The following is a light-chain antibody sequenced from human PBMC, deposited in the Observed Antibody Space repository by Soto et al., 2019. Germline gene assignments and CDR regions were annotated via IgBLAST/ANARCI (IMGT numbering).Light chain of an antibody. J-gene: IGLJ2*01. CDR1: SSDVGGYNY. CDR3: TSYTSSSIRV. V-gene: IGLV2-14*01. CDR2: DVS. Sequence: QSALTQPASVSGSPVQSITISCTGTSSDVGGYNYVSWYQQHPGKAPKLMIYDVSNRPSGVSNRFSGSKSGNTASLTISGLQAEDEADYYCTSYTSSSIRVFGGGTKLTVL.